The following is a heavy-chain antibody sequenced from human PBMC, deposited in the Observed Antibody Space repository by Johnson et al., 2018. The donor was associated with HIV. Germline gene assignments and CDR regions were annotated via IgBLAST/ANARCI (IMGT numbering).Heavy chain of an antibody. Sequence: VQLVESGGGLVQPGGSLRLSCAVSAFSVSSNYMSWVRQAPGKGLEWVSVIYSDGTTYYADSVKGRFTISRDNSKNPLYLQMNSLRSEDTAVYSCARDLRFNRTVQGLIIISGVFDMWGQGTVVSVSS. CDR2: IYSDGTT. D-gene: IGHD3-10*01. V-gene: IGHV3-66*02. J-gene: IGHJ3*02. CDR1: AFSVSSNY. CDR3: ARDLRFNRTVQGLIIISGVFDM.